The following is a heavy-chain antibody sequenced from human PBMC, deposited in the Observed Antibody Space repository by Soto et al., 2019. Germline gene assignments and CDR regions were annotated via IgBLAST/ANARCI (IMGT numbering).Heavy chain of an antibody. J-gene: IGHJ4*02. CDR1: GFTFSAYG. CDR3: AKDEYYYSRSGYYIFDS. CDR2: ISHDGTNK. D-gene: IGHD3-22*01. V-gene: IGHV3-30*18. Sequence: GGSLRLSCEVSGFTFSAYGMHWVRQAPGKGLEWVAAISHDGTNKNYGDTVKGRFTISRDNSKKTLYLQMNSLRPEDTALYYCAKDEYYYSRSGYYIFDSWGQGTLVTVSS.